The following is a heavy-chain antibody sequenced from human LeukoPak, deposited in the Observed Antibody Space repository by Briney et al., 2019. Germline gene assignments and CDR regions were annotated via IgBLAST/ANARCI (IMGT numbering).Heavy chain of an antibody. D-gene: IGHD5-18*01. CDR1: GYTFTSYG. V-gene: IGHV1-18*01. Sequence: EASVKVSCKASGYTFTSYGISWVRQAPGQGLEWMGWISAYNGNTNYAQKLQGRVTMTTDTSTSTAYMELRSLRSDDTAVYYCARDTSRISKLIQLWLIDYWGQGTLVTVSS. J-gene: IGHJ4*02. CDR2: ISAYNGNT. CDR3: ARDTSRISKLIQLWLIDY.